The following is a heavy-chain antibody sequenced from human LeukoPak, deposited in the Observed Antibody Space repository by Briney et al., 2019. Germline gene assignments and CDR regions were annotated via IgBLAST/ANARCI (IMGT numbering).Heavy chain of an antibody. Sequence: GGSLRLSCVASGFTFNDYGMSWIRQALGKGLEWVSYISSSSSYTNHADSVKGRFTISRDNAKNSLYLQMNSLRAEDTAVYYCARVGVGSWYYFDYWGQGTLVTVSS. V-gene: IGHV3-11*05. D-gene: IGHD6-13*01. CDR1: GFTFNDYG. CDR3: ARVGVGSWYYFDY. J-gene: IGHJ4*02. CDR2: ISSSSSYT.